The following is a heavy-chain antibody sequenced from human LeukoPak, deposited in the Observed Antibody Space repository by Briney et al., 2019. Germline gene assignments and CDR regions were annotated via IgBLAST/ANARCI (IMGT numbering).Heavy chain of an antibody. CDR2: IYTSGST. D-gene: IGHD6-19*01. CDR1: GGSISSYY. V-gene: IGHV4-4*07. CDR3: ARVQESSGWYPGWFDP. J-gene: IGHJ5*02. Sequence: SETLSLTCTVSGGSISSYYWSWIRQHAGKGLEWIGRIYTSGSTNYNPSLKSRVTMSVDTSKNQFSLKLSSGTAADTAVYYCARVQESSGWYPGWFDPWGQGTLVTVSS.